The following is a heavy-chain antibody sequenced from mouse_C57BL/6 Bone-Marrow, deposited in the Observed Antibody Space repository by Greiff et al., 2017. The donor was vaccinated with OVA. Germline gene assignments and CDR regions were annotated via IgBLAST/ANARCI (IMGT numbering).Heavy chain of an antibody. CDR1: GFSLTSYA. V-gene: IGHV2-9-1*01. D-gene: IGHD4-1*01. J-gene: IGHJ3*01. CDR2: IWTGGGT. CDR3: ARNSAGTWGAWFAY. Sequence: VKLMESGPGLVAPSQSLSITCTVSGFSLTSYAISWVRQPPGKGLEWLGVIWTGGGTNYNSALKSRLSISKDNSKSQVFLKMNSLQTDDTARYYCARNSAGTWGAWFAYWGQGTLVTVSA.